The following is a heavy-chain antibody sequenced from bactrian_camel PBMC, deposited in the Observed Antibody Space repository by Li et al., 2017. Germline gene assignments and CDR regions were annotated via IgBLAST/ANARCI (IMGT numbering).Heavy chain of an antibody. CDR3: AAYGGYDGSWLSWRLRPDRYNY. V-gene: IGHV3S53*01. CDR2: IDGDGSI. J-gene: IGHJ4*01. D-gene: IGHD2*01. Sequence: VQLVESGGGSVQVGGSLRVSCAASGHVYSAMCMGWFRQSPHKAREDIAVIDGDGSITYADSVKDRFTISKDRANNTLYLQMNSLKPEDSAMYYCAAYGGYDGSWLSWRLRPDRYNYWGQGTQVTVS. CDR1: GHVYSAMC.